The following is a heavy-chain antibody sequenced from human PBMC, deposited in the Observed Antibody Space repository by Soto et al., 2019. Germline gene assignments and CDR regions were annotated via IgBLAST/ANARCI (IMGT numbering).Heavy chain of an antibody. V-gene: IGHV1-69*06. Sequence: QVQLVQSGAEVKKPGSSVKVSCKASGGTFSSYAISWVRQAPGQGLEWMGGIIPIFGTANYAQKFQGRVTITADKSTSTAYMELRSLRSEDTDVYNCASGGSYYGSGIYSFDYWCQGTLVTVSS. CDR1: GGTFSSYA. CDR2: IIPIFGTA. D-gene: IGHD3-10*01. CDR3: ASGGSYYGSGIYSFDY. J-gene: IGHJ4*02.